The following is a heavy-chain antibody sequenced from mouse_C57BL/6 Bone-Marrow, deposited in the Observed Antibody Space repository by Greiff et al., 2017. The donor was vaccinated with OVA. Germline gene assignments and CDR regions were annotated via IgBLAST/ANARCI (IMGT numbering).Heavy chain of an antibody. CDR3: AKKGDGYDGGFAY. CDR2: IWRGGST. V-gene: IGHV2-5*01. D-gene: IGHD2-2*01. Sequence: VQLQQSGPGLVQPSQSLSITCTVSGFSLTSYGVHWVRQSPGKGLEWLGVIWRGGSTDYNAAFMSRLSITKDNSKSQVFLKMSSLQADDTAIYYCAKKGDGYDGGFAYWGQGTLVTVSA. CDR1: GFSLTSYG. J-gene: IGHJ3*01.